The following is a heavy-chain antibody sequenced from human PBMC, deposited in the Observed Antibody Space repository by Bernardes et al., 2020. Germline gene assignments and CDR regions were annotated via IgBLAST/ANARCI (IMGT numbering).Heavy chain of an antibody. J-gene: IGHJ5*02. D-gene: IGHD3-3*01. CDR3: TTVGYDFWSGYLNWFDP. V-gene: IGHV3-15*01. Sequence: GGSLRLSCAASGFTFSNAWMSWVRQAPGKGLEWVGRIKSKTDGGTTDYAAPVKGRFTISRDDSKNTLYLQMNSLKTEDTAVYYCTTVGYDFWSGYLNWFDPWGQGTLVTVSS. CDR2: IKSKTDGGTT. CDR1: GFTFSNAW.